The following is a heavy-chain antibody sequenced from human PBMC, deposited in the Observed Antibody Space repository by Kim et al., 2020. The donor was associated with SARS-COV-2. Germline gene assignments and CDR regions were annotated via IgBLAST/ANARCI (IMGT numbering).Heavy chain of an antibody. CDR3: ARGIFGVVIIPYYYYYMDV. CDR2: ISYSGRI. D-gene: IGHD3-3*01. V-gene: IGHV4-39*01. Sequence: GSLSSNDYYWDWIRQPPGKGLEWIGSISYSGRIYYNPSLKSRVTISVDTSKNQISLKLSSVTAADTGVYYCARGIFGVVIIPYYYYYMDV. CDR1: GSLSSNDYY. J-gene: IGHJ6*03.